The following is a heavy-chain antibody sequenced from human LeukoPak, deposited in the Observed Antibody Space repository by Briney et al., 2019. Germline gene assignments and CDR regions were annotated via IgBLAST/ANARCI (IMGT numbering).Heavy chain of an antibody. D-gene: IGHD3-22*01. CDR1: GFTFSSYA. Sequence: PGGSLRLSCAASGFTFSSYAMSWVRQAPGKGLEWVSAISGSGGSTYYADSVKGRFTISRDNSKNTLYLQMNSLRAEDTAVYYCTLSSGYYFYFDYWGQGTLVTVSS. V-gene: IGHV3-23*01. J-gene: IGHJ4*02. CDR3: TLSSGYYFYFDY. CDR2: ISGSGGST.